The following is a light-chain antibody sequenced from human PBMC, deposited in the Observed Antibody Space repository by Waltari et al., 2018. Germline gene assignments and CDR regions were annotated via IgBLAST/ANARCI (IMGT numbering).Light chain of an antibody. CDR1: PSVSSSY. V-gene: IGKV3-20*01. CDR2: GAS. J-gene: IGKJ2*01. Sequence: EIVFTQSPGTLSLSPGERATLSCRASPSVSSSYLAWYQQKPGQAPRLLIYGASSRATGIPDRFSGSGCGTDFTVTISRLEPEDFAVYYCQQYGSSPYTFGQGTKLEIK. CDR3: QQYGSSPYT.